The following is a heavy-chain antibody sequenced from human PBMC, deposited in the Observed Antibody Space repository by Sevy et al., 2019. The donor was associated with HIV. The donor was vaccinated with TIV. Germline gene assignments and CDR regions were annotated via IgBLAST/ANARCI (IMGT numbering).Heavy chain of an antibody. CDR3: ARILTGSSGLDV. CDR1: GSTFSVSY. CDR2: ISPDSDDT. V-gene: IGHV1-2*02. J-gene: IGHJ6*02. Sequence: ASVKVSCKASGSTFSVSYIHWVRQAPGQGLEWMGWISPDSDDTKYIQKFQGRVTLTRDRSISTAYLELNSLTYDDAAVYYCARILTGSSGLDVWGQGTTVTVSS.